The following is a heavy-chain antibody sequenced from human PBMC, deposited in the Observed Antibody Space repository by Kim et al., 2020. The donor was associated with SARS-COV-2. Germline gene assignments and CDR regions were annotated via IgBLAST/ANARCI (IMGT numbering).Heavy chain of an antibody. CDR3: AIGYSGYGEFDY. Sequence: SETLSLTCTVSGGSISSYYWSWIRQPPGKGLEWIGYIYYSGSTNYNPSLKSRVTISVDTSKNQFSLKLSSVTAADTAVYYCAIGYSGYGEFDYWGQGTLVTVSS. V-gene: IGHV4-59*01. J-gene: IGHJ4*02. CDR1: GGSISSYY. D-gene: IGHD5-12*01. CDR2: IYYSGST.